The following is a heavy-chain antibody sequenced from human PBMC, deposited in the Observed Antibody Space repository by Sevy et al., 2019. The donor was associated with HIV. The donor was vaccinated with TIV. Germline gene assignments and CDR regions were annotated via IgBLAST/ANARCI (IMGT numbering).Heavy chain of an antibody. V-gene: IGHV3-48*02. J-gene: IGHJ6*02. Sequence: GSLRLSCAASGFTFNSYSINWVRQAPGKGLGWVSYISPRGSTIHYADSVKGRFTLSRDNAKNSAYLQMNSLRDEDTAVYYCARDGVYKYDSSGYPFYYYGMDVWGQWTTVTVSS. CDR1: GFTFNSYS. CDR2: ISPRGSTI. CDR3: ARDGVYKYDSSGYPFYYYGMDV. D-gene: IGHD3-22*01.